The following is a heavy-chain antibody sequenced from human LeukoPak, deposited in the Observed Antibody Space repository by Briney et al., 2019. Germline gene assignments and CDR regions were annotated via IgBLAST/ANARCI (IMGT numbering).Heavy chain of an antibody. V-gene: IGHV4-34*01. CDR3: ARAEGAASHI. Sequence: SETLSLTCAVYGGSFSGYYWSWIRQPPGKGLEWIGEINHSGSTNYNPSLKSRVSMSLDTSKNHFSLRLTSVTAADTGVYFCARAEGAASHIWGQGTMVSVSS. CDR2: INHSGST. CDR1: GGSFSGYY. J-gene: IGHJ3*02. D-gene: IGHD3-16*01.